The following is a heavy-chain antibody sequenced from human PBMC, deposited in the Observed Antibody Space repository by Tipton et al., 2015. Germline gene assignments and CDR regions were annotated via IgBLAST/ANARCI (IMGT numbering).Heavy chain of an antibody. CDR3: ARLGRELVVDTKGGDYFDY. V-gene: IGHV5-51*01. J-gene: IGHJ4*02. Sequence: QLVQSGAEVKKPGESLKISCKASGYGFTSYWIAWERQMPGKGLEWMGLIYPYDSDTRYNPSFRGQVTISADTSINTAFLQWHSLEAADTAMYYCARLGRELVVDTKGGDYFDYWGQGTLVTVSS. D-gene: IGHD2-15*01. CDR2: IYPYDSDT. CDR1: GYGFTSYW.